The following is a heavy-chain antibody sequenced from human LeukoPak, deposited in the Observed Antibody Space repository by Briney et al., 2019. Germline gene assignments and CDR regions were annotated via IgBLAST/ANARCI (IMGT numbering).Heavy chain of an antibody. CDR1: AGTFSSYA. J-gene: IGHJ6*04. D-gene: IGHD2-15*01. CDR3: ASSTRGIVVAYYYYGMDV. CDR2: IIPIFGTA. Sequence: SVKVSCKASAGTFSSYAISWVRQAPGQGLEWMGGIIPIFGTANYAQKFQGRVTITADESTSTAYMELSSLRSEDTAVYYCASSTRGIVVAYYYYGMDVWGKGTTVTVSS. V-gene: IGHV1-69*01.